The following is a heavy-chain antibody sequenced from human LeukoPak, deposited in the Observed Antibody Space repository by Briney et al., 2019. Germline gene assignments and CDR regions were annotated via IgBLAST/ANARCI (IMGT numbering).Heavy chain of an antibody. Sequence: GSLILSCAASGFTFIGHGMNWVRQAPGKGLEWVSSISSSSSYIYYADSVKGRFTISRDNSKNTLYLQMNSPRVDDTAVYYCAKLSKQQPTDYWGQGTLVTVSS. CDR1: GFTFIGHG. CDR3: AKLSKQQPTDY. D-gene: IGHD6-13*01. CDR2: ISSSSSYI. J-gene: IGHJ4*02. V-gene: IGHV3-21*01.